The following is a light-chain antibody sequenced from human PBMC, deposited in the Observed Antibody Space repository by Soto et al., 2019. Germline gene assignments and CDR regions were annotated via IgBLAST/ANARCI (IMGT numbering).Light chain of an antibody. CDR1: SGYSNYK. CDR2: VGTGGIVG. CDR3: GADHGSGSNFGWV. J-gene: IGLJ3*02. Sequence: QLVLTQPPSASASLGASVTLTCTLSSGYSNYKVDWYQQRPGKGPRFVMRVGTGGIVGSKGDGIPDRFSVLGSGLNRYLTIKNIQEEDESDYHCGADHGSGSNFGWVFGGGTKLTVL. V-gene: IGLV9-49*01.